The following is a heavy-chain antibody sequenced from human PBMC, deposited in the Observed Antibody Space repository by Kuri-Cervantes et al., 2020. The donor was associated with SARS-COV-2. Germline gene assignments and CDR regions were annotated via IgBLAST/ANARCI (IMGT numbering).Heavy chain of an antibody. J-gene: IGHJ1*01. V-gene: IGHV4-34*01. CDR2: INHSGST. D-gene: IGHD4-17*01. CDR1: GGSFSGYY. CDR3: ARRGPTTVTTFTSLAAVGFQH. Sequence: GSLRLSCAVYGGSFSGYYWSWIRQPPGKGLEWIGEINHSGSTNYNPSLKSRVTISVDTSKNQFSLKLSSVTAADTAVYYCARRGPTTVTTFTSLAAVGFQHWGQGTLVTVSS.